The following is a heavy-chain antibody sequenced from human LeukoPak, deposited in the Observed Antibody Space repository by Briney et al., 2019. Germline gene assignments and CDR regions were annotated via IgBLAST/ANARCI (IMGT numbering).Heavy chain of an antibody. D-gene: IGHD6-19*01. CDR2: INPNSGGT. CDR1: GYTFTGYY. CDR3: VRGYSRGWKFFDY. J-gene: IGHJ4*02. V-gene: IGHV1-2*02. Sequence: GASVKVSCKASGYTFTGYYMHWVRQAPGQGLEWMGWINPNSGGTNYAQKFQGRVTKTRDTSISTAYMELSRLRSDDTAVYYCVRGYSRGWKFFDYWGQGTLVTVSS.